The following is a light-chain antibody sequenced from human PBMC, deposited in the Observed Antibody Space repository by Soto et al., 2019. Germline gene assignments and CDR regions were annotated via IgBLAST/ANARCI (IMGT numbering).Light chain of an antibody. J-gene: IGKJ2*01. CDR2: AAS. CDR1: QGISSY. CDR3: QQLNSYPRTT. Sequence: DIQLTQSPSFLSASVGDRVTITCRASQGISSYLAWYQQKPGKAPKLLISAASTLQSGVPSRFSGSGSGTEFTLTISSLQPEDFATYYCQQLNSYPRTTFGQGTKLEIK. V-gene: IGKV1-9*01.